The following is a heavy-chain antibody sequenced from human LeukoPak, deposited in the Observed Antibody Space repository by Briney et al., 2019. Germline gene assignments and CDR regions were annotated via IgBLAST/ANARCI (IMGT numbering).Heavy chain of an antibody. V-gene: IGHV3-48*03. CDR1: GFTFSSYE. D-gene: IGHD7-27*01. J-gene: IGHJ4*02. Sequence: GGSLRLSCAASGFTFSSYEMNWVRQAPGKGLEWVSYISSSGSTIYYAVSVKGRFTISRDNATNSLYLQMNSLRAEDTAVYYCARDPITGDYFDYWGQGTLVTVSS. CDR2: ISSSGSTI. CDR3: ARDPITGDYFDY.